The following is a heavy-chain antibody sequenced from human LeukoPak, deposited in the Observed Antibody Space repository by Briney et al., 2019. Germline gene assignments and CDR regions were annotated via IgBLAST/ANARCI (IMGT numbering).Heavy chain of an antibody. CDR2: ISGSGGSA. CDR3: AKLTAPRVMVRGVIITQGCFDY. D-gene: IGHD3-10*01. J-gene: IGHJ4*02. V-gene: IGHV3-23*01. Sequence: PGGSLRLSCAASGFTFSSYAMSWVRQAPGKGLEWVSAISGSGGSAYYADSVKGRFTISRDNSKNTLYLQMNSLRAEDTAVYYCAKLTAPRVMVRGVIITQGCFDYWGQGTLVTVSS. CDR1: GFTFSSYA.